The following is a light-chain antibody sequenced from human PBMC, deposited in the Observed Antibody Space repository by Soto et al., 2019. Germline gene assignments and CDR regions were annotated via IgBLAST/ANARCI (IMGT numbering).Light chain of an antibody. CDR1: QSVNSY. J-gene: IGKJ2*01. CDR3: QQRSAWPT. V-gene: IGKV3-11*01. Sequence: EIVLTQSPATLSLSPGERATLSCRASQSVNSYLAWYQQKCGQAPRLLIYDTSYRAAGIPHSISGSGSATDFPLTISSREQEDFSVYYCQQRSAWPTFGQGTRLEIK. CDR2: DTS.